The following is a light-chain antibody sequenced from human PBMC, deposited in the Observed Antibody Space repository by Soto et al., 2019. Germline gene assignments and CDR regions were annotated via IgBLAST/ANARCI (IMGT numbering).Light chain of an antibody. J-gene: IGLJ3*02. CDR2: GNN. CDR3: QSYDSSLNGWV. Sequence: QSVLTQPPSVSGAPGQRVTISCTGSSSNIGAGYDVHWYQQLPGTAPKLLIYGNNNRPSGVPDRFSGSKSGTSASLATTGLQAEDEADYYCQSYDSSLNGWVFGGGTKVTVL. CDR1: SSNIGAGYD. V-gene: IGLV1-40*01.